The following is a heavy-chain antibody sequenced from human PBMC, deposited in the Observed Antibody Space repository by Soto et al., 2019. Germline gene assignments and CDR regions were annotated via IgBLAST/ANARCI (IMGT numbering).Heavy chain of an antibody. CDR3: ARNGGPGTVDY. D-gene: IGHD6-13*01. CDR1: GFTFSSYW. Sequence: GGSLRLSCAASGFTFSSYWMSWVRQAPGKGLEWVANMKEDGSEKYYVDSVKGRFTISRDNAKSSLYLQMNSLRADDTAVYYCARNGGPGTVDYWGRGTLVTVSS. J-gene: IGHJ4*02. V-gene: IGHV3-7*01. CDR2: MKEDGSEK.